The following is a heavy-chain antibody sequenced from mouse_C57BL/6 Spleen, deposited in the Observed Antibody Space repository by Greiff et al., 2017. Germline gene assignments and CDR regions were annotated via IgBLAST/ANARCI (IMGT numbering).Heavy chain of an antibody. J-gene: IGHJ4*01. Sequence: EVQRVESGGGLVQPGGSLKLSCAASGFTFSDYYMYWVRQTPEKRLEWVAYISNGGGSTYYPDTVKGRFTISRDNAKNTLYLQMSRLKSEDTAMYYCARQGYGSSPYAMDYWGQGTSVTVSS. CDR2: ISNGGGST. CDR3: ARQGYGSSPYAMDY. V-gene: IGHV5-12*01. CDR1: GFTFSDYY. D-gene: IGHD1-1*01.